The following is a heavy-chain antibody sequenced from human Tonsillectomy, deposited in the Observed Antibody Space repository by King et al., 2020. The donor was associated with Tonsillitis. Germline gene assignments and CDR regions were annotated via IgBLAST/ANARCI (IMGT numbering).Heavy chain of an antibody. CDR2: IKQDGSEA. J-gene: IGHJ2*01. CDR3: VSPVTGQHTIARDSAENSLYLQMTSLRAEDTAVYYCARDSLTATRAFDL. V-gene: IGHV3-7*03. CDR1: GFTFISYW. Sequence: VQLVESGGGLVQPGGSLRLSCAASGFTFISYWMSWVRQAPGKGLEWVANIKQDGSEAYYLDSVTGRLTISRDNAENSLYLQMNSLRAEDTAGYYFVSPVTGQHTIARDSAENSLYLQMTSLRAEDTAVYYCARDSLTATRAFDLWGRGTLVTVSS. D-gene: IGHD3-10*01.